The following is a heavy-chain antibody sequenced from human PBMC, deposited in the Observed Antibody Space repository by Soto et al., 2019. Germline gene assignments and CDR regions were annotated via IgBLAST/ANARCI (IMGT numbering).Heavy chain of an antibody. CDR3: ARVLLLPTPTDDF. D-gene: IGHD2-15*01. Sequence: QVHLVQSGAEVRKPGASLKVSCKTSGYTFTTYGIIWLRQAPGQHLEWLGWISARNGDTNYAQGFKSSVTLTTDTSTSTAYMELKTLRSDDTAVYLCARVLLLPTPTDDFWGQGTLVTVSS. J-gene: IGHJ4*02. CDR2: ISARNGDT. V-gene: IGHV1-18*04. CDR1: GYTFTTYG.